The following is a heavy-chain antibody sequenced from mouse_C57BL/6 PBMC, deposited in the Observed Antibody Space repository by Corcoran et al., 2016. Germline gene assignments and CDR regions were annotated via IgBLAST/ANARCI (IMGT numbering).Heavy chain of an antibody. CDR2: INPNNGGT. CDR3: ARGNWDGENAMDY. Sequence: EVQLQQSGPELVKPGASVKIPCKASGYTFTDYNMDWVKQSHGKSLEWIGDINPNNGGTIYNQKFKGKATLTVDKSSSTAYMELRSLTSEDTAVYYCARGNWDGENAMDYWGQGTSVTVSS. D-gene: IGHD4-1*01. CDR1: GYTFTDYN. J-gene: IGHJ4*01. V-gene: IGHV1-18*01.